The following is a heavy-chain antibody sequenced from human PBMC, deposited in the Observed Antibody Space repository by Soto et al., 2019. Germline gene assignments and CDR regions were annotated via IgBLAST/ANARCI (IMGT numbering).Heavy chain of an antibody. CDR1: GFTVSSNY. J-gene: IGHJ4*02. D-gene: IGHD5-12*01. V-gene: IGHV3-66*01. CDR3: ARVGRHSGFPIRSFDY. Sequence: GESLKISCAASGFTVSSNYMSWVRQAPEKGLEWVSVIYADGNTYHADSVKGRFTISRDTSKNTVSLQMDSLRVEDSALYYCARVGRHSGFPIRSFDYWGQGTLVTVSS. CDR2: IYADGNT.